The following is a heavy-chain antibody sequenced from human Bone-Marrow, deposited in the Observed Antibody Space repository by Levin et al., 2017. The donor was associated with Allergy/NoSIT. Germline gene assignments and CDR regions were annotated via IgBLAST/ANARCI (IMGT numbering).Heavy chain of an antibody. J-gene: IGHJ6*02. Sequence: GGSLRLSCAASGFTFNSYDMNWVRQAPGKGLEWVSSISRTSNYIYYADSVKGRFTISRDNAKNSLYLQMNSLRAEDTALYYCARDLAHYYYAMDVWGQGTTVTVSS. CDR2: ISRTSNYI. CDR1: GFTFNSYD. V-gene: IGHV3-21*01. CDR3: ARDLAHYYYAMDV.